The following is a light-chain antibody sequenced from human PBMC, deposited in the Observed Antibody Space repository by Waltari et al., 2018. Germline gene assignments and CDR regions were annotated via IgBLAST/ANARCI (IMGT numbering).Light chain of an antibody. V-gene: IGKV1-39*01. CDR3: QQSYSTPQT. CDR1: QNIRNY. CDR2: AAS. J-gene: IGKJ2*01. Sequence: DIQMTQSPSSLSASVGDRVTITCRASQNIRNYLKWYQQKPGKAPKRLIYAASTLQSGVPSRFSGSGSETDFTLTISSLQPEDFATYYCQQSYSTPQTFGQGTKLEIK.